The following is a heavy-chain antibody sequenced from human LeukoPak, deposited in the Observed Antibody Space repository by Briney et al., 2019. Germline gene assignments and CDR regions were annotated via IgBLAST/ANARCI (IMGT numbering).Heavy chain of an antibody. D-gene: IGHD3-10*01. CDR3: AKLKGWYGEGYFDY. V-gene: IGHV3-53*01. J-gene: IGHJ4*02. CDR2: IYSDGRT. CDR1: GFAVSGNY. Sequence: GGSLRLSCAASGFAVSGNYMSWVRQAPGKELEWVSVIYSDGRTYYADSVKGRFTISRDISKNTLFLQMTSLRAEDTAVYYCAKLKGWYGEGYFDYWGQGTLVTVSS.